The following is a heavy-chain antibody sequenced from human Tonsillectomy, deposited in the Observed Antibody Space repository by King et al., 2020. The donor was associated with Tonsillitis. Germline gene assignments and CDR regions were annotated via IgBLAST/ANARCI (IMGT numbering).Heavy chain of an antibody. CDR3: ARVYDGSGYNDRGAFDI. V-gene: IGHV4-39*01. Sequence: QMQLQESGPGLVKPSETLSLTCAVSGGSISSSTDHWGWIRQPPGKGLEWIGSMSFRGRTYHNPSLKSRVSISVNTSKNQFFVNLSSVTAADTAVYYCARVYDGSGYNDRGAFDIWGQGTMVIVSS. CDR1: GGSISSSTDH. D-gene: IGHD3-22*01. J-gene: IGHJ3*02. CDR2: MSFRGRT.